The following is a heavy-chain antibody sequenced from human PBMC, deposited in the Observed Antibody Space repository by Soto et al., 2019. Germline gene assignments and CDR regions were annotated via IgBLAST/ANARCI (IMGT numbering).Heavy chain of an antibody. CDR2: IHLDGSEK. CDR1: GFTFSFYW. Sequence: GGSLRLSCAAAGFTFSFYWMRWVRQAPGKGLEWVGTIHLDGSEKKYVDYVKGSFTIPRDKGKNSLYLQMNSLKAEDTAVYYCATASPYGSGASVNQYLDFWGRGTPVTVSS. D-gene: IGHD3-10*01. V-gene: IGHV3-7*01. J-gene: IGHJ4*01. CDR3: ATASPYGSGASVNQYLDF.